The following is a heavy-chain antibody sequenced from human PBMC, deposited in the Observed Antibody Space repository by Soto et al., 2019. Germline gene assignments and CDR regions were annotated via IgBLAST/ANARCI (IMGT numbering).Heavy chain of an antibody. CDR1: GFTFSNAW. Sequence: GGSLRLSCAACGFTFSNAWMNWVRQAPGKGLERDGRIKSKTDGGTTDYAAPVKGRFTISRDDSKNTLYLQMNSLKTEDTAVYYCTTDPVTMIVVVPSSGWGQGTLVTVSS. J-gene: IGHJ4*02. CDR2: IKSKTDGGTT. D-gene: IGHD3-22*01. CDR3: TTDPVTMIVVVPSSG. V-gene: IGHV3-15*07.